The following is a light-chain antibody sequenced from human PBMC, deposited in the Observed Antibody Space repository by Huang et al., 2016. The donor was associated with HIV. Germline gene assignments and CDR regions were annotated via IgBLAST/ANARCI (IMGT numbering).Light chain of an antibody. CDR1: QSISTY. CDR2: GAS. CDR3: QQSHSTMYA. V-gene: IGKV1-39*01. Sequence: DIQMTQSPSSLPASVGDRVTITCRASQSISTYLNWYQQRPGKAPQLLIYGASSLQSGVPSMFSGSGSGTDFTLTISSLQPEDFATYYCQQSHSTMYAFGQGTKLGIK. J-gene: IGKJ2*01.